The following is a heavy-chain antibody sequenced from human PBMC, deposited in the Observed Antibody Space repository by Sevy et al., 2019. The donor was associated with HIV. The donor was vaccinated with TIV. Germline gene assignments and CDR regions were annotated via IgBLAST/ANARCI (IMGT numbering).Heavy chain of an antibody. D-gene: IGHD6-13*01. Sequence: SETLSLTCTVSGGSISNYYWSWIRQPPGKGLEWIGYMYYSGTTNYNPSLKSRVTISVDTSKNQFSLKLRSVTAADTAVYYCARESIGATGHFDYWGQGTLVTVSS. J-gene: IGHJ4*02. CDR3: ARESIGATGHFDY. CDR2: MYYSGTT. V-gene: IGHV4-59*01. CDR1: GGSISNYY.